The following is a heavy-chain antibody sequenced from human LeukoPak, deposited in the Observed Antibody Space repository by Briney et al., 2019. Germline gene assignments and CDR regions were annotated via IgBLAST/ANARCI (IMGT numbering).Heavy chain of an antibody. V-gene: IGHV4-59*01. J-gene: IGHJ4*02. CDR2: IYYSGST. CDR3: ARGDYYGSGSSPHFDY. Sequence: SETLSLTCTVSGGSISSYYWSWIRQPPGKGLEWIGYIYYSGSTNYNPSLKSRVTISVDTSKNQFSLKLSSVTAADTAVYYCARGDYYGSGSSPHFDYWGQGTLVTVSS. CDR1: GGSISSYY. D-gene: IGHD3-10*01.